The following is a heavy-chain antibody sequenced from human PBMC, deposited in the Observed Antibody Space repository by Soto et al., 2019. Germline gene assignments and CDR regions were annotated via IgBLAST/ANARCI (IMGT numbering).Heavy chain of an antibody. Sequence: GGSLRLSCAASGFTFSSYGMHWVCQAPGKGLEWVAVISYDGSNKYYADSVKGRFTISRDNSKNTLYLQMNSLRAEDTAVYYCAKAMAEIVVVPNWFDPWGQGTLVTVSS. CDR3: AKAMAEIVVVPNWFDP. D-gene: IGHD3-22*01. CDR1: GFTFSSYG. CDR2: ISYDGSNK. V-gene: IGHV3-30*18. J-gene: IGHJ5*02.